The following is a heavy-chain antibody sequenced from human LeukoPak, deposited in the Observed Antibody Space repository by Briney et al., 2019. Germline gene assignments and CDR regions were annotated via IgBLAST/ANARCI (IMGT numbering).Heavy chain of an antibody. D-gene: IGHD6-13*01. CDR1: GGSISSSSYY. Sequence: SETLSLTCTVSGGSISSSSYYWGWIRQPPGKGLEWIGSIYYSGSTYYNPSLKSRVTISVDTSKNQFSLKLSSVTAADTAVYYCARELRAVAAHGGLLWYFDLWGRGTLVTVSS. CDR2: IYYSGST. CDR3: ARELRAVAAHGGLLWYFDL. V-gene: IGHV4-39*07. J-gene: IGHJ2*01.